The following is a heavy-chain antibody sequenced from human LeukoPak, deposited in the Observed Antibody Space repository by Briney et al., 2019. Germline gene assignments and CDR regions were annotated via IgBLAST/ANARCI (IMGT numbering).Heavy chain of an antibody. CDR1: GGSISSSSYY. Sequence: SETLSLTCTVSGGSISSSSYYWGWIRQPPGKGLEWIGSIYYSGSTYYNPSLKSRVTISVDTSKNQFSLKLSSVTAADTAVYYCAGPLAVAGISKVGAFDIWGQGTMVTVSS. D-gene: IGHD6-19*01. CDR3: AGPLAVAGISKVGAFDI. CDR2: IYYSGST. V-gene: IGHV4-39*01. J-gene: IGHJ3*02.